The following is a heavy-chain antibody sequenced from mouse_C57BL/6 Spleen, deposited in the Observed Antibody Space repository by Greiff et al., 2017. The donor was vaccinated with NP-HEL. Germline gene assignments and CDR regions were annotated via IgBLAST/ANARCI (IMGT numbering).Heavy chain of an antibody. CDR1: GYAFSSSW. Sequence: QVQLQQSGPELVKPGASVKISCKASGYAFSSSWMNWVKQRPGKGLEWIGRIYPGDGDTNYNGKFKGKATLTADKSSSTAYMQLSSLTSEDSAVYFCARGGLGKAMDYWGQGTSVTVSS. J-gene: IGHJ4*01. CDR2: IYPGDGDT. V-gene: IGHV1-82*01. CDR3: ARGGLGKAMDY. D-gene: IGHD4-1*01.